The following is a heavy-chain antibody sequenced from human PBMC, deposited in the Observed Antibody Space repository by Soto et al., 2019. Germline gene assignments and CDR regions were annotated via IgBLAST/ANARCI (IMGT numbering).Heavy chain of an antibody. CDR3: ARGGYTYGYGLDY. Sequence: QVQLVQSGAEVKKLGASVKVSCKASGYTFTAYYIHWVRLAPGQGLEWVGWINPNSGDTNYAQRFQGWVTMTGDTSVSTAYMDLTRLRSDDTAVYYCARGGYTYGYGLDYWGQGTLVTVSS. CDR2: INPNSGDT. J-gene: IGHJ4*02. D-gene: IGHD5-18*01. CDR1: GYTFTAYY. V-gene: IGHV1-2*04.